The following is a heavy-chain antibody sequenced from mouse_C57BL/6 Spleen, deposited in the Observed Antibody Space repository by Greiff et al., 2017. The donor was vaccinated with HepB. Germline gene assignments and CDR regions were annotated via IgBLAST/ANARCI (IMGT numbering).Heavy chain of an antibody. V-gene: IGHV1-82*01. Sequence: QVQLQQSGPELVKPGASVKISCKASGYAFSSSWMNWVKQRPGKGLEWIGRIYPGDGDTNYNGKFKGKATLTADKSSSTAYMQLSSLTSEDSAVYFCARGLRHWYFDVWGTGTTVTVSS. J-gene: IGHJ1*03. CDR2: IYPGDGDT. D-gene: IGHD3-1*01. CDR1: GYAFSSSW. CDR3: ARGLRHWYFDV.